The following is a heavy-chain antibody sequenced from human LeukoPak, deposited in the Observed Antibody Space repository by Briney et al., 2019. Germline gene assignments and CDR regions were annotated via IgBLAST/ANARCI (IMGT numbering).Heavy chain of an antibody. D-gene: IGHD3-10*01. CDR2: IYPGDSDT. CDR3: ARHGPHYPLDV. CDR1: GYSFSNYW. V-gene: IGHV5-51*01. J-gene: IGHJ6*04. Sequence: GESLKISCQGSGYSFSNYWIAWVRQMPGKGLEWMGIIYPGDSDTTYSPSFQGQVTISADKSISTAYLQWSSLKASDTAMYYCARHGPHYPLDVWGKGTTVTVSS.